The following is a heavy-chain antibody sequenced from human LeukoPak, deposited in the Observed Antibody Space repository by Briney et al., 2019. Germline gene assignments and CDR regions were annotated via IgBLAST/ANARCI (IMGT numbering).Heavy chain of an antibody. CDR3: ARVGVPGGYDSSGYYPY. CDR1: GYSISSGYY. Sequence: PSETLSLTCTVSGYSISSGYYWGWIRQPPGKGLEWIGSIYHSGSTYYNPSLKSRVTISVDTSKNQFSLKLSSVTAADTAVHYCARVGVPGGYDSSGYYPYWGQGTLVTVSS. J-gene: IGHJ4*02. D-gene: IGHD3-22*01. CDR2: IYHSGST. V-gene: IGHV4-38-2*02.